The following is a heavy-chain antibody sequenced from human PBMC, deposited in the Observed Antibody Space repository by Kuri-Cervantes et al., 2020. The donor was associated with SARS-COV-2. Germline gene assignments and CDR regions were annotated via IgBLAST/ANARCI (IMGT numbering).Heavy chain of an antibody. CDR1: GGTFSSYA. CDR3: ASFYSSSWYVFDY. V-gene: IGHV1-2*02. Sequence: ASVKVSCKASGGTFSSYAISWVRQAPGQGLEWMGWINPNSGGTNYAQKFQGRVTMTRDTSISTAYMELSRLRSDDTAVYYCASFYSSSWYVFDYWGQGTLVTVSS. CDR2: INPNSGGT. J-gene: IGHJ4*02. D-gene: IGHD6-13*01.